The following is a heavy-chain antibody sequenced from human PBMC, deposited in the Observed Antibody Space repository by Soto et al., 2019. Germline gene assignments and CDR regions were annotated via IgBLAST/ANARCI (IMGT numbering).Heavy chain of an antibody. CDR1: GGSISSNSYY. CDR2: IYYSGTT. Sequence: QLQLQESGPGLVKPSETLSLTCTVSGGSISSNSYYWAWIRQPPGKGLEWIGNIYYSGTTYYNPSLKSRVTISVDTSKNQFSLKMSSVTAADTAVYYCARHKGGYYSGVDVWGQGTTVTVSS. CDR3: ARHKGGYYSGVDV. V-gene: IGHV4-39*01. J-gene: IGHJ6*02. D-gene: IGHD3-16*01.